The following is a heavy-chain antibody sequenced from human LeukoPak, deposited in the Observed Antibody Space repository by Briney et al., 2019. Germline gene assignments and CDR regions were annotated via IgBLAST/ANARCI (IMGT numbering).Heavy chain of an antibody. Sequence: ASVKVSCKASGYTFTGYYMHWVRQAPGQGLEWMGWINPNSGGTNYAQKFQGRVTMTRDTSTSTVYMELSSLRSEDTAVYYCARGGPHDAFDIWGQGTMVTVSS. V-gene: IGHV1-2*02. CDR1: GYTFTGYY. CDR3: ARGGPHDAFDI. CDR2: INPNSGGT. J-gene: IGHJ3*02.